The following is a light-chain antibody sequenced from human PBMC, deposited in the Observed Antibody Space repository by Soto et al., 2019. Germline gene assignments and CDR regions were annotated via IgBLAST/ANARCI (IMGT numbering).Light chain of an antibody. CDR2: GAS. CDR1: QDISNY. Sequence: DIQMTQSPSSLSASVGDRVTITCQASQDISNYLNWYQQKPGKAPKLLIYGASTLQGGVPSRFSGSGSGTDFTLTISSLQSEDFAVYYCQHYINWRRTFAQGTKVDIK. CDR3: QHYINWRRT. J-gene: IGKJ1*01. V-gene: IGKV1-39*01.